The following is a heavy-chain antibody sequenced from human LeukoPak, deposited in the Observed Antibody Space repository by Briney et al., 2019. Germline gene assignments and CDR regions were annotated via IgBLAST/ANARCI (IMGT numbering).Heavy chain of an antibody. V-gene: IGHV3-7*01. CDR2: IKQDGSEK. CDR1: GFTFSSYW. D-gene: IGHD6-13*01. Sequence: GGSLRLSCAASGFTFSSYWMSWVRQAPGKGLEWVANIKQDGSEKHYVDSVKGRFTISRDNAKNSLYLQMNSLRAEDTAVYYCAREIVDSSSWYYFDYWGQGTLVTVSS. J-gene: IGHJ4*02. CDR3: AREIVDSSSWYYFDY.